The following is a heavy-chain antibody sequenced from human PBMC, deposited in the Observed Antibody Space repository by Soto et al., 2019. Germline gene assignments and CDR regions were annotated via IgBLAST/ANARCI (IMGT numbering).Heavy chain of an antibody. J-gene: IGHJ5*02. CDR2: IYYSGST. CDR3: ARESYDFWSGFPNNWFDP. CDR1: GGSISSYY. Sequence: SETLSLTCTVSGGSISSYYWSWIRQPPGKGLEWIGYIYYSGSTNYNPSLKSRVTISVDTSKNQFSLKLSSVTAADTAVYYCARESYDFWSGFPNNWFDPWGQGTLVTVLL. V-gene: IGHV4-59*01. D-gene: IGHD3-3*01.